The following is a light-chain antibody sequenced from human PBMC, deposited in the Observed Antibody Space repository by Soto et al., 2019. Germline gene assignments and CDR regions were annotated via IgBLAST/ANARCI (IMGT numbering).Light chain of an antibody. Sequence: QSALTQPASVSGTPGQSITISCTGTSSDVGSYNYVSWYQQHPGKAPKLLIYEVSNRTSGVSNRFSGSKSGNTASLTISGLQAEDEADYYCCAFTSSSTVVFGGGTKVTVL. J-gene: IGLJ3*02. V-gene: IGLV2-14*01. CDR2: EVS. CDR3: CAFTSSSTVV. CDR1: SSDVGSYNY.